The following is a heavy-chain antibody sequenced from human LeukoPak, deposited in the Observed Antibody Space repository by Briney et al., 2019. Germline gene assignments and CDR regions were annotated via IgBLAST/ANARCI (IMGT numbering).Heavy chain of an antibody. Sequence: NTGESLKISCKGSGYSFTSYWIGWVRQMPGKGLEWMGIIYPGDSDTRYSPSFQGQVTISADKSISTAYLQWSSLKASDTAMYYCWTYSSSSKRRYFDYWGQGTLVTVSS. J-gene: IGHJ4*02. CDR2: IYPGDSDT. CDR1: GYSFTSYW. V-gene: IGHV5-51*01. D-gene: IGHD6-6*01. CDR3: WTYSSSSKRRYFDY.